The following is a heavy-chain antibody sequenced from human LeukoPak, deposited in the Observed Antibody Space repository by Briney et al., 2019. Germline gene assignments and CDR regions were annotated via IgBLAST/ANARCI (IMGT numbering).Heavy chain of an antibody. CDR3: ARDSSPDYGVYGVAAGMDV. V-gene: IGHV4-31*03. Sequence: PSQTLSPTCTVSGDSISSGGYYWSWIRQHPGRGLEWIGYIYCSGSTYYNPSLKSRVTISVDTSKNQFSLKLSSVTAADTAVYYCARDSSPDYGVYGVAAGMDVWGKGTTVTVSS. CDR2: IYCSGST. J-gene: IGHJ6*04. D-gene: IGHD4-17*01. CDR1: GDSISSGGYY.